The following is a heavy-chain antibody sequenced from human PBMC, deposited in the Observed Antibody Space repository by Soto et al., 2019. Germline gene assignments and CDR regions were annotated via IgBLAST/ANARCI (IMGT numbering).Heavy chain of an antibody. J-gene: IGHJ4*02. CDR1: GFSLTNRGVA. CDR2: IFWDDHK. CDR3: AHRSRGYAYYFDQ. D-gene: IGHD5-12*01. V-gene: IGHV2-5*02. Sequence: QITLKESGPALVRPTQTLTLTCSFSGFSLTNRGVAVGWIRQPPGKALEWLALIFWDDHKWYSPSLRSRLTITEDTYKNPVLHTMINMDPVVTATYYCAHRSRGYAYYFDQWGQGTLVNVSS.